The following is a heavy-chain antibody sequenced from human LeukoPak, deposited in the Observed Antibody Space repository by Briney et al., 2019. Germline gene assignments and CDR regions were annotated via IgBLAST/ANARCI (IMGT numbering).Heavy chain of an antibody. J-gene: IGHJ3*02. Sequence: SVKVSCKASGGTFSGYAISWVRQAPGQGLEWMGRIIPILGIANYAQKFQGRVTITADKSTSTAYMELSSLRSEDTAVYYCARENGDYSAFDIWGQGTMVTVSS. V-gene: IGHV1-69*04. CDR3: ARENGDYSAFDI. CDR2: IIPILGIA. CDR1: GGTFSGYA. D-gene: IGHD4-17*01.